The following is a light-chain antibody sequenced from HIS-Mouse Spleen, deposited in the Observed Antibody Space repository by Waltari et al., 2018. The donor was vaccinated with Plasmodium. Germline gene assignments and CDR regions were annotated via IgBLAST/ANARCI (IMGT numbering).Light chain of an antibody. CDR1: SSNNGHNY. CDR3: AAWDDSLSGPV. V-gene: IGLV1-47*01. Sequence: QSVLTQPPSASGTPGQRVTIPCSGSSSNNGHNYVYWYQQLPGTAPKLLIYRNNQRPSGVPDRFSGSKAGTSASLAISGLRSEDEADYYCAAWDDSLSGPVFGGGTKLTVL. CDR2: RNN. J-gene: IGLJ3*02.